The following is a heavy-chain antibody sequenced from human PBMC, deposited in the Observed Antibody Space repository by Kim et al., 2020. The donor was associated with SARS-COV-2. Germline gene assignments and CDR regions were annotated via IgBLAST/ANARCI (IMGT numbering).Heavy chain of an antibody. Sequence: GGSLRLSCAASGFTFSTYWMHWVRQAPGKGLMWVSGISSDGSSTKYGDSVKGRFTISRDNAKNMLYLQMNSLRAEDTAVYYCVRMNVGPDGTDYWGQGTLVTGSS. CDR1: GFTFSTYW. CDR3: VRMNVGPDGTDY. D-gene: IGHD2-2*01. V-gene: IGHV3-74*03. J-gene: IGHJ4*02. CDR2: ISSDGSST.